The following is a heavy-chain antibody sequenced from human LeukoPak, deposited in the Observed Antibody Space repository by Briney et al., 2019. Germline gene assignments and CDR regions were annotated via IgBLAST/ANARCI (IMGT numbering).Heavy chain of an antibody. Sequence: ASVKVSCKASGYTFTSYYMRWVRQAPGQGLEWMGIINPSGGSTSYAQKFQGRVTMTRDTSTSTVYMELSSLRSEDTAVYYCARVDTAMVSIDYWGQGTLVTVSS. CDR1: GYTFTSYY. J-gene: IGHJ4*02. CDR3: ARVDTAMVSIDY. V-gene: IGHV1-46*01. D-gene: IGHD5-18*01. CDR2: INPSGGST.